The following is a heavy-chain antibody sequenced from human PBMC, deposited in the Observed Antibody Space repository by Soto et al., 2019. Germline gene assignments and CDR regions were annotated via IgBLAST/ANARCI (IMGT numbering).Heavy chain of an antibody. CDR1: GFTFSSYA. CDR2: ISYDGSNK. Sequence: QVQLVESGGGVVQPGRSLRLSCAASGFTFSSYAMHWFRQAPGKGLEWVAVISYDGSNKYYADSVKGRFTISRDNSKNTLYLQMNSLRAEDTAVYYCASTYYDFWSGYQWGQGTLVTVS. D-gene: IGHD3-3*01. CDR3: ASTYYDFWSGYQ. J-gene: IGHJ4*02. V-gene: IGHV3-30-3*01.